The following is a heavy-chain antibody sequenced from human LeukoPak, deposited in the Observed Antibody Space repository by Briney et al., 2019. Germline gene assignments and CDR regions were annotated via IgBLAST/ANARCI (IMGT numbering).Heavy chain of an antibody. J-gene: IGHJ4*02. V-gene: IGHV4-34*01. Sequence: SETLSLTCAVYGGSFSGYYWSWIRQPPGKGLEWIGEINHSGSTNYNPSLKSRVTISVDTSKNQFSLKLSSVTAADTAVYYCARGRYYDFWSGYYGGHFDYWGQGTLVTVSS. CDR2: INHSGST. CDR1: GGSFSGYY. D-gene: IGHD3-3*01. CDR3: ARGRYYDFWSGYYGGHFDY.